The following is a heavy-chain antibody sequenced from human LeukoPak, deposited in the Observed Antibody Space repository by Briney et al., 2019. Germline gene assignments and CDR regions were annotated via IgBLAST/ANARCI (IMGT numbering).Heavy chain of an antibody. CDR3: ARAEDFWSGYYYFDY. D-gene: IGHD3-3*01. Sequence: GGSLRLSCAASGFTFSDYYMSWIRQAPGKGLEWVSYISSSGSTIYYADSVKGRFTISRDNAKNSLYLQMNSLRAEDTAVYYCARAEDFWSGYYYFDYWGQGTLVTVSS. V-gene: IGHV3-11*04. CDR2: ISSSGSTI. CDR1: GFTFSDYY. J-gene: IGHJ4*02.